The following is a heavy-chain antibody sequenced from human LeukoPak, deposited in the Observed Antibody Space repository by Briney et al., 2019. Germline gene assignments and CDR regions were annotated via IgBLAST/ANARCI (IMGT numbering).Heavy chain of an antibody. CDR3: ARDDAYSNNAY. CDR2: VIPIFGTA. Sequence: GASVKVSCKASGGTFSSCGITWVRQAPGQGLEWMGRVIPIFGTANYAQKFQGRVTITADKSTSTAYMELSGLRSEDTAVYYCARDDAYSNNAYWGQGTLVTVSS. D-gene: IGHD4-11*01. V-gene: IGHV1-69*06. CDR1: GGTFSSCG. J-gene: IGHJ4*02.